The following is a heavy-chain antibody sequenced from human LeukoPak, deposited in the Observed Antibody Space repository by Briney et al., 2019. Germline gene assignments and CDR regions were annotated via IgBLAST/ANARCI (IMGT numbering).Heavy chain of an antibody. V-gene: IGHV4-61*02. CDR1: GGSISSGSYY. Sequence: SQTLSLTCTVSGGSISSGSYYWSWIRQPAGKGLEWIGRIYTSGSTNYNPSLKSRVTISVDTSKNQFSLKLSSVTAADTAVYYCARVLVRGVINYYYMDVWGKGTTVTVPS. CDR2: IYTSGST. CDR3: ARVLVRGVINYYYMDV. D-gene: IGHD3-10*01. J-gene: IGHJ6*03.